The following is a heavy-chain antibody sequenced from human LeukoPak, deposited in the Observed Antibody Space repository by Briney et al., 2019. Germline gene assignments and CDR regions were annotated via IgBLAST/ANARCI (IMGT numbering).Heavy chain of an antibody. CDR2: IYYSGST. D-gene: IGHD3-22*01. CDR1: GGSISSSSYY. CDR3: ARWYYYDSSGPSFDY. J-gene: IGHJ4*02. V-gene: IGHV4-39*07. Sequence: SETLSLTCTVSGGSISSSSYYWGWIRQPPGKGLEWIGSIYYSGSTYYNPSLKSRVTISVDTSKNQFSLKLSSVTAADTAVYYCARWYYYDSSGPSFDYWGQGTLVTVSS.